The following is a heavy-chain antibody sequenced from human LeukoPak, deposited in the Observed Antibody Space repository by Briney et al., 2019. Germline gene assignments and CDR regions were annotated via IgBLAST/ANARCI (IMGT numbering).Heavy chain of an antibody. J-gene: IGHJ4*02. CDR2: VNTDGRTT. D-gene: IGHD2-2*01. CDR1: GFTFSSYW. V-gene: IGHV3-74*01. Sequence: GGSLRLSCAASGFTFSSYWMHWVRQAPGKGLVWVSRVNTDGRTTNYADSVRGRFTISRDNAENTLYLQMNSLRAEDTAVYYCAKGQIPAANDYWGQGTLVTVSS. CDR3: AKGQIPAANDY.